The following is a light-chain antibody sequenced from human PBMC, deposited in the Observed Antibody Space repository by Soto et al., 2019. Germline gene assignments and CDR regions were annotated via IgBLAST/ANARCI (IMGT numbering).Light chain of an antibody. CDR1: QNIRNY. V-gene: IGKV1-39*01. CDR3: QQIHSTSSYT. CDR2: AAS. Sequence: DIQMTQSPSSLSASVGDRVTITCRASQNIRNYLNWYQQRPGKTPNLLVYAASNLRGGVPSRFSGSGSGTVFTLTINSLPPEDFATYYCQQIHSTSSYTFGQGTRVDIK. J-gene: IGKJ2*01.